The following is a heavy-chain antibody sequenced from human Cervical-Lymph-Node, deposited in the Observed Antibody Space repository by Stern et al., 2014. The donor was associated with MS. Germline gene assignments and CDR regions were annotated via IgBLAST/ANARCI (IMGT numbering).Heavy chain of an antibody. CDR1: GYTFNGYW. V-gene: IGHV5-51*01. D-gene: IGHD2-15*01. CDR2: IFPGEFDT. Sequence: VQLVQSGAEVTMPGESLRISCKTSGYTFNGYWVAWVRQTPGKGLEWMGSIFPGEFDTRYSPSFQGQVTISADRATTTVYLQWTSLKAADTAVYYCARRSGSMSYYFDPWGQGTLVTVSS. CDR3: ARRSGSMSYYFDP. J-gene: IGHJ5*02.